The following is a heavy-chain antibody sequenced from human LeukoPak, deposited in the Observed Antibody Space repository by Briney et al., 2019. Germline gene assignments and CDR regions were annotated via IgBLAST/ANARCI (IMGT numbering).Heavy chain of an antibody. CDR2: IFSSDEE. J-gene: IGHJ4*02. CDR1: GFSLSNARMG. Sequence: SGPVLVKPTETLTLTCTVSGFSLSNARMGVSWIRQPPGKALEWLAHIFSSDEESYSTSLKSRLTISKDTSNSQVVLTMTNMDPVDTATYYCARIPYSSSSYYFDYWGQGTLVTVSS. D-gene: IGHD6-6*01. V-gene: IGHV2-26*01. CDR3: ARIPYSSSSYYFDY.